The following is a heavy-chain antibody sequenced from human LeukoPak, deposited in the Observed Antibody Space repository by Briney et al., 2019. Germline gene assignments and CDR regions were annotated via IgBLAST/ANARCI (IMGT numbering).Heavy chain of an antibody. CDR3: ARPTDYDDSSGYLV. CDR2: IYYSGST. Sequence: PSETLSLTCTVSGGSISSSSYYWGWIRQPPGKGLEWIGSIYYSGSTYYNPSLMSRATISVDTSKNQFSLKLSSVTAADTAVYYCARPTDYDDSSGYLVWGQGTLVTVSS. CDR1: GGSISSSSYY. V-gene: IGHV4-39*01. J-gene: IGHJ4*02. D-gene: IGHD3-22*01.